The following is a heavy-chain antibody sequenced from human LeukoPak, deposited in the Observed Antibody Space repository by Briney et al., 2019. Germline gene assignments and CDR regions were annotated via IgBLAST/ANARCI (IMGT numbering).Heavy chain of an antibody. CDR1: GYTLTELS. D-gene: IGHD3-10*01. J-gene: IGHJ4*02. Sequence: ASVKVSCKVSGYTLTELSMHWVRQAPGKGLEWMGGFDPEDGETIYAQKFQGRVTMTEDTSTDTAYMELSRLRSEDTAVYYCATARQYYYGSGREYFDYWGQGTLVTVSS. V-gene: IGHV1-24*01. CDR3: ATARQYYYGSGREYFDY. CDR2: FDPEDGET.